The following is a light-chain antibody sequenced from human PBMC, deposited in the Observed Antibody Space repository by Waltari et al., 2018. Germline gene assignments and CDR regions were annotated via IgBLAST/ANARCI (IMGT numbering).Light chain of an antibody. J-gene: IGLJ2*01. CDR3: SSYAGSSTV. Sequence: QSALTQPASVSGSPGQSITISCTGTTRDVGGYNYVSWYQQHPGKAPKFLIYDVNKRPSGVSNRFSGSKSGNTASLTISGLQAEDEADYYCSSYAGSSTVFGGGTKLTVL. CDR2: DVN. CDR1: TRDVGGYNY. V-gene: IGLV2-23*02.